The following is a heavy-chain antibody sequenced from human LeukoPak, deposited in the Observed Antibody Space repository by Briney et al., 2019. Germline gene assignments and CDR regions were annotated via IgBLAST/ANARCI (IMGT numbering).Heavy chain of an antibody. D-gene: IGHD5/OR15-5a*01. CDR3: ASGGSTIREFYYYYYMDV. Sequence: GGSLRLSCAASGFTFSSYGMSWVRQAPGKGLEWVSSISSSSSYIFYTDSLKGRFTISRDNAKNSLYLQMNSLRAEDTAVYYCASGGSTIREFYYYYYMDVWGKGTTVTVSS. CDR1: GFTFSSYG. V-gene: IGHV3-21*01. CDR2: ISSSSSYI. J-gene: IGHJ6*03.